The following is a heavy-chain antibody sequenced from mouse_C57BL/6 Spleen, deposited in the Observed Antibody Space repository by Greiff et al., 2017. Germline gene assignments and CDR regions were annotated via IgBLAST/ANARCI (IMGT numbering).Heavy chain of an antibody. V-gene: IGHV1-52*01. J-gene: IGHJ1*03. Sequence: VQLQQPGAELVRPGSSVKLSCKASGYTFTSYWMHWVKQRPIQGLEWIGNIDPSDSETHYNQKFKDKATLTVDKSSSTAYMQLSSLTSEDSAVYYCAKEAITTVVATRYFDVWGTGTTVTVSS. D-gene: IGHD1-1*01. CDR3: AKEAITTVVATRYFDV. CDR1: GYTFTSYW. CDR2: IDPSDSET.